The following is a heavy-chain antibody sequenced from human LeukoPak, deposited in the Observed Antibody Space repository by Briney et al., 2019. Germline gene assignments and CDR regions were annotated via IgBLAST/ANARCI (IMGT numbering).Heavy chain of an antibody. V-gene: IGHV1-2*02. CDR3: TRAAYCSGGSCSDWFDP. CDR2: TNPNSGGT. D-gene: IGHD2-15*01. J-gene: IGHJ5*02. Sequence: ASVKVSCKASGYTFTGNYMYWVRQAPGQGLEWMGWTNPNSGGTNYAQKFQGRVTMTRDTSISTAYMELSRLRSDDTAVYYCTRAAYCSGGSCSDWFDPWGQGTLVTVSS. CDR1: GYTFTGNY.